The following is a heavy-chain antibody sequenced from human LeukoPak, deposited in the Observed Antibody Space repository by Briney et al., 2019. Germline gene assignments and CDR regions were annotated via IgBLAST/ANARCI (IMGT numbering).Heavy chain of an antibody. J-gene: IGHJ6*02. Sequence: PSETLSLTCTVSGGSISSYYWSWIRQPPGKGLEWIGYIYYSGSTNYSPSLKSRVTISVDTSKNQFSLQLSSVTAADTAVYYCARGAAMVRGYGMDVWGQGTTVTVSS. V-gene: IGHV4-59*01. CDR2: IYYSGST. CDR3: ARGAAMVRGYGMDV. D-gene: IGHD5-18*01. CDR1: GGSISSYY.